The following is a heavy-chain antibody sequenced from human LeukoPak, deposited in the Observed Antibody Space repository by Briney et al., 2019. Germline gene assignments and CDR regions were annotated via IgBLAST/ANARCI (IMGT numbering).Heavy chain of an antibody. V-gene: IGHV4-59*01. D-gene: IGHD5-18*01. Sequence: SETLSLTCSVSGGSISSYLWSWIRQPPGKGLEWIGYIYYSGTTNYNPSLKSRVTMSVDTSNNQFSLKLTSVTAADTAVYYCARYGYSYGQYYFDYWGQGTLVTVSS. CDR3: ARYGYSYGQYYFDY. CDR1: GGSISSYL. J-gene: IGHJ4*02. CDR2: IYYSGTT.